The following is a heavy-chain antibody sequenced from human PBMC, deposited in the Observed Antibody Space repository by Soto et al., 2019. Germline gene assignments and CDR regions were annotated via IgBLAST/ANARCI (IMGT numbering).Heavy chain of an antibody. CDR3: TTDSIVGATPAFDI. CDR1: GFTFSNAW. Sequence: GGSLRLSCAASGFTFSNAWMSWVRQAPGKGLEWVGRIKSKTDGGTTDYAAPVKGRFTISRDDSKNTLYLQMNSLKTEDTAVYYCTTDSIVGATPAFDIWGQGTMVTVSS. V-gene: IGHV3-15*01. D-gene: IGHD1-26*01. J-gene: IGHJ3*02. CDR2: IKSKTDGGTT.